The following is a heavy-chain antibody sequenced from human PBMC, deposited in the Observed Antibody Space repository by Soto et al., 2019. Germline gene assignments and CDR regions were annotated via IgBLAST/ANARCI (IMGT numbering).Heavy chain of an antibody. CDR2: ISYDGSNK. CDR1: GFTFSSYA. J-gene: IGHJ4*02. Sequence: QVQLVESGGGVVQPGRSLRLSCAASGFTFSSYAMHWVRQAPGKGLEWVAFISYDGSNKYYADSVKGRFTISRDNSKNTLYLQMNSLRAEDTAVYYCARDKDSSGWLDYWGQGTLVTVSS. V-gene: IGHV3-30-3*01. D-gene: IGHD6-19*01. CDR3: ARDKDSSGWLDY.